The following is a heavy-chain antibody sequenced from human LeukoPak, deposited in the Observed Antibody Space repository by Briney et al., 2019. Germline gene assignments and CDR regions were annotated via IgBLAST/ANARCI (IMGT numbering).Heavy chain of an antibody. Sequence: SETLSLTCAVYGGSFSGYYWSWIRQPPGKGLEWIGEINHSGSTNYNPSLKSRVTISVDTSKNQFSLKLSSVTAADTAVYYCARDARTAMVRRGYYYYYMDVWGKGTTVTISS. CDR1: GGSFSGYY. V-gene: IGHV4-34*01. CDR3: ARDARTAMVRRGYYYYYMDV. CDR2: INHSGST. J-gene: IGHJ6*03. D-gene: IGHD5-18*01.